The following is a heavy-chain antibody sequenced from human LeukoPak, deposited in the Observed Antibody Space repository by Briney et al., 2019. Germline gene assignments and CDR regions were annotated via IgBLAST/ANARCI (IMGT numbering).Heavy chain of an antibody. CDR2: INWNGGST. V-gene: IGHV3-20*04. CDR3: ARDRAGGDIVVVPAAYDY. J-gene: IGHJ4*02. CDR1: GFTFDDYG. D-gene: IGHD2-2*01. Sequence: PGGSLRLSCAASGFTFDDYGMSWVRQAPGKGLEWVSGINWNGGSTGYADSVKGRFTISTDNAKNSLYLQMNSLRAEDTALYYCARDRAGGDIVVVPAAYDYWGQGTLVTVSS.